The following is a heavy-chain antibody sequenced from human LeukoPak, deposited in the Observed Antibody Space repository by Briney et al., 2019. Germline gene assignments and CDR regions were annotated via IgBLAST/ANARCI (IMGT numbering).Heavy chain of an antibody. J-gene: IGHJ6*02. Sequence: ASVKVSCKASGYTFTSYDINWVRQATGQGLEWMGWMNPNSGNTGYAQKFQGRVTMTRNTSISTAYMELSSLRSEDTAVYYCARVEYYYDSSGYYGMDVWGQETTVTVSS. V-gene: IGHV1-8*01. CDR1: GYTFTSYD. CDR2: MNPNSGNT. CDR3: ARVEYYYDSSGYYGMDV. D-gene: IGHD3-22*01.